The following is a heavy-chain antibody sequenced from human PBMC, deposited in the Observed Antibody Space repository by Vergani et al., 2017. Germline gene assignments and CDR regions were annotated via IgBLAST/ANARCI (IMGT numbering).Heavy chain of an antibody. Sequence: QVQLVQSGAEVKKPGSSVKVSCKASGGTFSSYAISWVRQAPGQGLEWMGRIIPVLGIANYAQKFQGRVTITADKSTSTAYMELSSLRSEDTAVYYCAMYYYGRMDVWGQGTTVTVSS. CDR1: GGTFSSYA. V-gene: IGHV1-69*04. CDR2: IIPVLGIA. CDR3: AMYYYGRMDV. D-gene: IGHD3-10*01. J-gene: IGHJ6*02.